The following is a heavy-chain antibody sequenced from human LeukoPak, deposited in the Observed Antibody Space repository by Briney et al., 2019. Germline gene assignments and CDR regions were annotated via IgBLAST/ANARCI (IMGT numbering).Heavy chain of an antibody. V-gene: IGHV3-30*18. J-gene: IGHJ4*02. D-gene: IGHD1-26*01. CDR2: ISYDGSNK. CDR1: GFTFSSYG. Sequence: GGSLRLSCAASGFTFSSYGMHWVRQAPGRGLEWVAVISYDGSNKYYADSVKGRFTISRDNSKNTLYLQMNSLRAGDTAVYYCAKEEGRLLHSAFDYWGQGTLVTVSS. CDR3: AKEEGRLLHSAFDY.